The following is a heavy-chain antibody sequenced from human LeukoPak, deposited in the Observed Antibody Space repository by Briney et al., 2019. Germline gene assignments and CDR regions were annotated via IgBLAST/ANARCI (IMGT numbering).Heavy chain of an antibody. CDR3: ARNYDIATGYPNYYYYYGMDV. Sequence: GGSLRLSCAAYGFTFTSYSMNWVRQAPGKGLEWVSSISSSSSYIYYADSVKGRFTISRDNAKNSLYLQMNSLRAEDTAVYYCARNYDIATGYPNYYYYYGMDVWGQGTTVTVSS. D-gene: IGHD3-9*01. CDR2: ISSSSSYI. J-gene: IGHJ6*02. CDR1: GFTFTSYS. V-gene: IGHV3-21*01.